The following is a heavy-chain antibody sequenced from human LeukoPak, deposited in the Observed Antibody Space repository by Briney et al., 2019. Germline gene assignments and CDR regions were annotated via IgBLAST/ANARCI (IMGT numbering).Heavy chain of an antibody. V-gene: IGHV3-11*03. Sequence: PGGSLRLSCAASGFTFSDYYMSWIRQAPGKGLEWVSYISSSSTYTNYADSVKGRFTISRDNAKNSLYLQMNSLRAEDTAVYYCARYGSGSYYKFDYWGQGTLVTVSP. D-gene: IGHD3-10*01. J-gene: IGHJ4*02. CDR1: GFTFSDYY. CDR3: ARYGSGSYYKFDY. CDR2: ISSSSTYT.